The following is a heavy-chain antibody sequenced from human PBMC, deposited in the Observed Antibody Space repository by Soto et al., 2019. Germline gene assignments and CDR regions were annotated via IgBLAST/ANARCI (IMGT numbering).Heavy chain of an antibody. Sequence: QVQLVQSGAEVKKPGASVKVSCKASGYTFTSYGISWVRQAPGQGLEWMGWISAYNGNTNYAQKLEGRVTMTTDKSTSTAYMELRSLRSDDTAVYYCARGDSSGYYYCYYGMDVWGQGTTVTVSS. V-gene: IGHV1-18*01. D-gene: IGHD3-22*01. CDR2: ISAYNGNT. CDR3: ARGDSSGYYYCYYGMDV. J-gene: IGHJ6*02. CDR1: GYTFTSYG.